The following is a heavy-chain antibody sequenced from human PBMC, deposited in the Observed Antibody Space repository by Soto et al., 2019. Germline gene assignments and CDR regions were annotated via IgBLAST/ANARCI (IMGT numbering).Heavy chain of an antibody. CDR1: GGSLTNAGDS. V-gene: IGHV4-31*03. Sequence: SETLSLTCTVSGGSLTNAGDSWTWIRQHPGKGLEWIGDIYDSGSTYYNPSLKSRVTISVDWSKNQLSLQLTSMTAADTAVYYCAAVGGVTHETFDYWGQGTLVTVSS. CDR2: IYDSGST. J-gene: IGHJ4*02. CDR3: AAVGGVTHETFDY. D-gene: IGHD3-16*01.